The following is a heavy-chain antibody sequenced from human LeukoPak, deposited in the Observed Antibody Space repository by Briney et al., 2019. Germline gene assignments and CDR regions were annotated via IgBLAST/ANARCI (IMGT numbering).Heavy chain of an antibody. D-gene: IGHD2-2*01. J-gene: IGHJ4*02. CDR2: IYPGDSDT. CDR3: ASSLGLYCSSTSCYAFDY. V-gene: IGHV5-51*01. Sequence: GESLQISCKCSGSSFTSYWIGWVRQLPGKGLEWMGIIYPGDSDTRYSPSFQGQVTISADKSISTAYLQWSSLKASDTAMYYCASSLGLYCSSTSCYAFDYWGQGTLVTVSS. CDR1: GSSFTSYW.